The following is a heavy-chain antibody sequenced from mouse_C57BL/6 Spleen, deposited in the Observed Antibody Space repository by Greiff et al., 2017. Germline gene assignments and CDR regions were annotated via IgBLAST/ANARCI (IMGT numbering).Heavy chain of an antibody. CDR3: ARRGDDYGYFDD. CDR2: INPSSGYT. Sequence: QVQLQQSGAELARPGASVKMSCKASGYTFTSYTMHWVKQRPGQGLAWIGYINPSSGYTKYNQKFKDKATLTADKSSSTAYMQLSSLTSEDSAVYYCARRGDDYGYFDDWGQGTTLTVSS. CDR1: GYTFTSYT. J-gene: IGHJ2*01. V-gene: IGHV1-4*01. D-gene: IGHD2-4*01.